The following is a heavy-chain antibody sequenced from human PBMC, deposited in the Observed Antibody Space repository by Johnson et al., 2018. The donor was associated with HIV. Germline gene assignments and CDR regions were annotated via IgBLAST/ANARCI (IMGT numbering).Heavy chain of an antibody. D-gene: IGHD3-16*01. V-gene: IGHV3-64*01. Sequence: VQLVESGGGLVQPGGSLRLSCAASGFTFCRFSLHCVRQPPGKGLEYVSGISSNGGSTYYAHSVKGRFIISRDNSKNTLYLQMGSLRAEDMAVYYCAREESSPGGVAFDIWGQGTMVTVSS. CDR1: GFTFCRFS. CDR2: ISSNGGST. CDR3: AREESSPGGVAFDI. J-gene: IGHJ3*02.